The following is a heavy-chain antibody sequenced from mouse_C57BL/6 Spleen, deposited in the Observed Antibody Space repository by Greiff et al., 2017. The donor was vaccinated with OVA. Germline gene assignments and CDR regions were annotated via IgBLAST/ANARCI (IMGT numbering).Heavy chain of an antibody. CDR2: IYPRDGST. CDR3: ASRGTVVPFDY. D-gene: IGHD1-1*01. V-gene: IGHV1-85*01. J-gene: IGHJ2*01. Sequence: QVQLQQSGPELVKPGASVKLSCKASGYTFTSYDINWVKQRPGQGLEWIGWIYPRDGSTKYNEKFKGKATLTVDTSSSTAYMELHSLTSEDSAVYCCASRGTVVPFDYWGQGTTLTVSS. CDR1: GYTFTSYD.